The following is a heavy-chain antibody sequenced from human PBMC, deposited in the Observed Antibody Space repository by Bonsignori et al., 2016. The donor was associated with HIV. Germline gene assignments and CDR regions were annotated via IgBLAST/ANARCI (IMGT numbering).Heavy chain of an antibody. Sequence: VRQAPGKGLEWVSVIYSGGSTYYADSVKGRFTISRDNSKNTLYLQMNSLRAEDTAVYYCARDWGVGGYYDSSGLDAFDIWGQGTMVTVSS. D-gene: IGHD3-22*01. V-gene: IGHV3-66*01. CDR3: ARDWGVGGYYDSSGLDAFDI. J-gene: IGHJ3*02. CDR2: IYSGGST.